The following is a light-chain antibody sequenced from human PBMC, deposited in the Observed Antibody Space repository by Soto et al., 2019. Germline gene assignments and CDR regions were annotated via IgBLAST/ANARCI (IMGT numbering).Light chain of an antibody. Sequence: EIVLTQSPATLSLSPGERATLSCRASQSVSSYLAWYQQKPGQAPRLLIYDASNRATCIPARFSGSGSGTDFTLTTSSLEPEDVAVYYCQQRSNWPTFSFGPGTKVDIK. CDR2: DAS. V-gene: IGKV3-11*01. CDR3: QQRSNWPTFS. CDR1: QSVSSY. J-gene: IGKJ3*01.